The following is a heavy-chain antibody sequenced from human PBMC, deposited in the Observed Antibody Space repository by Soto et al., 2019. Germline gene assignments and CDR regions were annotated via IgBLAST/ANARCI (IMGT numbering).Heavy chain of an antibody. D-gene: IGHD6-25*01. CDR3: AKDRRPNYYYGMDV. CDR2: ISYDGSNK. V-gene: IGHV3-30*18. J-gene: IGHJ6*02. CDR1: GFTFSSYG. Sequence: QVQLVESGGGVVQPGRSLRLYCAASGFTFSSYGMHWVRQAPGKGLEWVAVISYDGSNKYYADSVKGRFTISRDNSKNTLYLQMNSLRAEDTAVYYCAKDRRPNYYYGMDVWGQGTTVTVSS.